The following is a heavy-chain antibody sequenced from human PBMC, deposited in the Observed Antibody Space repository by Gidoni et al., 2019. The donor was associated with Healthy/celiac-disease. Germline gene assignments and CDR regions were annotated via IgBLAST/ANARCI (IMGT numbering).Heavy chain of an antibody. CDR2: IIPILGIA. V-gene: IGHV1-69*09. CDR1: GGTCSSYA. D-gene: IGHD7-27*01. Sequence: QVQLVQSGAEVKKPGSSVKVSCKASGGTCSSYAISWVRQAPGQGLEWMGRIIPILGIANYAQKFQGRVTITADKSTSTAYMELSSLRSEDTAVYYCARDKTDSHWGRTGPRPWGQGTLVTVSS. CDR3: ARDKTDSHWGRTGPRP. J-gene: IGHJ5*02.